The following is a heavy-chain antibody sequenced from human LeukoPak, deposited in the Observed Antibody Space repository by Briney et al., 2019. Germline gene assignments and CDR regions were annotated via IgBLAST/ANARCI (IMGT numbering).Heavy chain of an antibody. D-gene: IGHD6-13*01. V-gene: IGHV4-4*07. CDR2: IYTSGST. CDR3: ARDDSRSWYANWFDP. J-gene: IGHJ5*02. CDR1: GGSISSYY. Sequence: SETLSLTCTVSGGSISSYYRSWIRQPAGKGLEWIGRIYTSGSTNYNPSLKSRVTMSVDTSKNQFSLKLSSVTAADTAVYYCARDDSRSWYANWFDPWGQGTLVTVSS.